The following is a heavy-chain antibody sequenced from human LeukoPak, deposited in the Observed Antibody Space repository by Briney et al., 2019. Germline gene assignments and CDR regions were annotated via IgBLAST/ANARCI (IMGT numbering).Heavy chain of an antibody. D-gene: IGHD6-13*01. CDR3: AKAIAAAGLDY. CDR1: GFTFSSYG. J-gene: IGHJ4*02. V-gene: IGHV3-30*18. CDR2: ISYDGSNK. Sequence: PGRSLRLSCAASGFTFSSYGMHWVRQAPGKGLEWVAVISYDGSNKYYADSVKGRFTISRDNSKNTLYLQMNSLRVEDTAVYYCAKAIAAAGLDYWGQGTLVTVSS.